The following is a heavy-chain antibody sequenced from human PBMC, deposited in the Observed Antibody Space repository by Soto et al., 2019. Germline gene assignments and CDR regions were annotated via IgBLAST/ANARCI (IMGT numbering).Heavy chain of an antibody. J-gene: IGHJ4*02. CDR2: ISGSGRDT. Sequence: GSLRLSCAASGFTFNNYAMSWVRQAPGKGLEWVSAISGSGRDTYYTDSVKGRFTISRDNSKNTLYLQMNSLRADDTAVYFCANDASASAPPDYWGQGTLVTVSS. V-gene: IGHV3-23*01. CDR3: ANDASASAPPDY. CDR1: GFTFNNYA. D-gene: IGHD6-6*01.